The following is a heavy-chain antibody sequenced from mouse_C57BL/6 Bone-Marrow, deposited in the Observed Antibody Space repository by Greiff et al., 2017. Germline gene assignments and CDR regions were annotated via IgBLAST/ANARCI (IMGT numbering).Heavy chain of an antibody. D-gene: IGHD2-4*01. CDR3: ARPYDYLCARDY. Sequence: VKLMESGAELVRPGTSVTVSCKASGYAFTNYLIEWVKQRPGQGLEWIGWINPGSGGTNYNEKFKGKATLTADKSSSTAYMQLSSLTSEDSAVYFCARPYDYLCARDYWGQGTSVTVSS. V-gene: IGHV1-54*01. J-gene: IGHJ4*01. CDR1: GYAFTNYL. CDR2: INPGSGGT.